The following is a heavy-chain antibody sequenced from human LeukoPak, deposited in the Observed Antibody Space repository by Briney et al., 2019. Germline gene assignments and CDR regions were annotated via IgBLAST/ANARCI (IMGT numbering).Heavy chain of an antibody. CDR3: ARDEGVVVPAAWGDY. Sequence: GGSLRLSCAASGFTFSSYAMSWVRQAPGKGLEWVSAISGSGGSTYYADSVKGRFTISRDNSKNSLYLQMNSLRAEDTAVYYCARDEGVVVPAAWGDYWGQGTLVTVSS. CDR2: ISGSGGST. D-gene: IGHD2-2*01. V-gene: IGHV3-23*01. CDR1: GFTFSSYA. J-gene: IGHJ4*02.